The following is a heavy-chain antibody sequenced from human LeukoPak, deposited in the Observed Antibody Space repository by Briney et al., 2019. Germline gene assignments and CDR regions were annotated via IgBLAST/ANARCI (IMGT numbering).Heavy chain of an antibody. CDR3: ARLYCSSTSCWWGIFGAPQHHHAFDI. D-gene: IGHD2-2*01. J-gene: IGHJ3*02. CDR2: INHSGST. V-gene: IGHV4-34*01. CDR1: GGSFSGYY. Sequence: SETLSLTCAVYGGSFSGYYWSWIRQPPGKGLEWIGEINHSGSTNYNPSLKSRVTISVDTSKNQFSLKLSSVTAADTAVYYCARLYCSSTSCWWGIFGAPQHHHAFDIWGQGTMVTVSS.